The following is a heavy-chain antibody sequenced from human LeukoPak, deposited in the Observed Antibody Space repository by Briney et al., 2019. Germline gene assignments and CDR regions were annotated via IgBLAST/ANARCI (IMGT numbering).Heavy chain of an antibody. J-gene: IGHJ6*02. CDR1: GGSISSSSYY. Sequence: PSETLSLTCTVSGGSISSSSYYWGWIRQPPGKGLEWIGTIYYSGSAYYNPSLKSRVTISVDTSKNQFSLKLSSVTAADTAVYYCARDKRVWLLTGGRYYYYGMDVWGQGTTVTVSS. CDR3: ARDKRVWLLTGGRYYYYGMDV. CDR2: IYYSGSA. D-gene: IGHD3-16*01. V-gene: IGHV4-39*07.